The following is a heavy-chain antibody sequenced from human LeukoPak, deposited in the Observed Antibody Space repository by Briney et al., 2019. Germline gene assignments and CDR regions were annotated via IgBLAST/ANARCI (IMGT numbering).Heavy chain of an antibody. Sequence: PGGSLRLSCAASGFTFSSYGVHWVRQAPGKGLEWVAVISYDGSHKYYADSVKGRFTISRDNSKNTLYLQMNSLRAEDTAVYYCAKEARREYYYMDVWGKGTTVTVSS. CDR3: AKEARREYYYMDV. CDR2: ISYDGSHK. J-gene: IGHJ6*03. D-gene: IGHD6-6*01. V-gene: IGHV3-30*18. CDR1: GFTFSSYG.